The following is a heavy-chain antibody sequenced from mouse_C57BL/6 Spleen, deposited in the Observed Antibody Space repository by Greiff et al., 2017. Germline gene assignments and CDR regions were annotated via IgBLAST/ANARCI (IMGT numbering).Heavy chain of an antibody. J-gene: IGHJ2*01. Sequence: QVQLQQSGPELVKPGASVKISCKASGYAFSSSWMNWVKQRPGKGLEWIGRIYPGDGDTNYNGKFKGKATLSADKSSSTAYMQLSSLTSEDSAVYFCARLGQDYWGQGTTLTVSS. CDR1: GYAFSSSW. D-gene: IGHD3-3*01. CDR2: IYPGDGDT. V-gene: IGHV1-82*01. CDR3: ARLGQDY.